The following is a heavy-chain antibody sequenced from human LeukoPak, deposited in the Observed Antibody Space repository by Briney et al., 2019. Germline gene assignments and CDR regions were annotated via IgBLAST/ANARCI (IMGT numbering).Heavy chain of an antibody. J-gene: IGHJ5*02. D-gene: IGHD3-3*01. CDR3: ARHAYYDFVTGLFDR. Sequence: SETLSLPCTVSGGSISSSNYYWGWLRQPPGEGLEWIGIIYYSGNTYYNSSLKSRVTISVDTSKNHFSLNLNSVTAADTAVYYCARHAYYDFVTGLFDRWGQGTLVTVSS. V-gene: IGHV4-39*01. CDR2: IYYSGNT. CDR1: GGSISSSNYY.